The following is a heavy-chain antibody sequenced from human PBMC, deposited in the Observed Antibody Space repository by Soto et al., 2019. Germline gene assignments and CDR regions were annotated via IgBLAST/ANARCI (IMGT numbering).Heavy chain of an antibody. CDR3: ARSPRSSPYFDF. J-gene: IGHJ4*02. Sequence: GESLKISCKGSGYSFTNFWIGWVRQLPGQGLEWMGIIYPGDHETRYSPSFLGKVTISAEKSINTAYLQWSSLEASDSAFYFCARSPRSSPYFDFWGQGALVTVSS. CDR1: GYSFTNFW. V-gene: IGHV5-51*01. CDR2: IYPGDHET. D-gene: IGHD6-13*01.